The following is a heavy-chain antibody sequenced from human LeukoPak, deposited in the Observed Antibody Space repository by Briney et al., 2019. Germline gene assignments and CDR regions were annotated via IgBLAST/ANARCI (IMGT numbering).Heavy chain of an antibody. J-gene: IGHJ4*02. D-gene: IGHD3-10*01. Sequence: GGSLRLSCAASGLTFSSYGMHWVRQAPGQGLEWVAVISYDGSNIQYANSVKGRFTISRDNSKNTLYLQMNSLRAEDTAVYYCVKEFYYHSGSYTDYFDYWGQGTLVTVSS. CDR2: ISYDGSNI. CDR1: GLTFSSYG. V-gene: IGHV3-30*18. CDR3: VKEFYYHSGSYTDYFDY.